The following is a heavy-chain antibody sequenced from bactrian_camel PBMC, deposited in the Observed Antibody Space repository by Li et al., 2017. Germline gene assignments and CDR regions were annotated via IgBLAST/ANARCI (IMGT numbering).Heavy chain of an antibody. CDR2: ILSGAKST. CDR3: ATQVERSWTDFGY. Sequence: HVQLVESGGGSVQAGGSLTLSCAAGRYTYKRNCMGWFRQRPGKDREGLAAILSGAKSTIYAASVRGRFTISHDNAKNTAYLQMNSLKSEDTALYYCATQVERSWTDFGYWGQGTQVTVS. CDR1: RYTYKRNC. J-gene: IGHJ6*01. D-gene: IGHD6*01. V-gene: IGHV3S1*01.